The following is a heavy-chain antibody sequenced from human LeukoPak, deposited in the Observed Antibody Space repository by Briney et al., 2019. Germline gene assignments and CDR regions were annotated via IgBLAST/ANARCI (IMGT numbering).Heavy chain of an antibody. CDR1: GGTFSSYA. D-gene: IGHD3-22*01. J-gene: IGHJ4*02. CDR3: ATRLRYYYDSSGSSDY. V-gene: IGHV1-69*04. Sequence: ASVKVSCKASGGTFSSYAISWVRQAPGQGLEWMGRIIPILGIANYAQKFQGRVTITADKPTSTAYMELSSLRSEDTAVYYCATRLRYYYDSSGSSDYWGQGTLVTVSS. CDR2: IIPILGIA.